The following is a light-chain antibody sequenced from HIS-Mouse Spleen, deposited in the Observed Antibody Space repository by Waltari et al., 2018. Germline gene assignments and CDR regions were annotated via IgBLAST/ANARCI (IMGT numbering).Light chain of an antibody. CDR3: CSYAGSSTLV. CDR1: SSDVGSYHL. Sequence: QSALTQPASVSGSPGQSITISCTGTSSDVGSYHLVPWYQQHPGKAPKLMIYEGRKRPSGVSNRFSGSKSGNTASLTISGLQAEDEADYYCCSYAGSSTLVFGGGTKLTVL. V-gene: IGLV2-23*01. CDR2: EGR. J-gene: IGLJ2*01.